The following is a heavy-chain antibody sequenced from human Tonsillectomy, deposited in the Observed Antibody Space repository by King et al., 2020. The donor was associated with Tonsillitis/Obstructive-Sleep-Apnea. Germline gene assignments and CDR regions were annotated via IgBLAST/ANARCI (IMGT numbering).Heavy chain of an antibody. D-gene: IGHD2-21*01. J-gene: IGHJ4*02. Sequence: HVQLVQSGAEVKKPGASVKVSCTASGYTFTSYGISWVRQAPGQGLEWMGWISPYNGNTKNAQKLQGRVTMTTDTSTSTAYMELRSLRSDDTAVYYCAGVLCGGDCYPFDYWGQGTLVTVSS. CDR2: ISPYNGNT. CDR1: GYTFTSYG. CDR3: AGVLCGGDCYPFDY. V-gene: IGHV1-18*01.